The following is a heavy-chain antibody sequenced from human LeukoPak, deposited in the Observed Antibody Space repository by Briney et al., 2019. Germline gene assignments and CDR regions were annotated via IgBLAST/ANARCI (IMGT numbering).Heavy chain of an antibody. CDR2: INHSGST. D-gene: IGHD5-18*01. CDR1: GGSFSGYY. V-gene: IGHV4-34*01. J-gene: IGHJ4*02. CDR3: AREPKRGYSYGGRFDY. Sequence: ETLSLTCAVYGGSFSGYYWSWIRQPPGKGLEWIGEINHSGSTNYNPSLKSRVSISVDTSKNQFSLKLSSVTAADTAVYYCAREPKRGYSYGGRFDYWGQGTLVTVSS.